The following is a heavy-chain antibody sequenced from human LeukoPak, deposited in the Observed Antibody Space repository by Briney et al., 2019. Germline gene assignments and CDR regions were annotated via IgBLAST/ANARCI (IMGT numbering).Heavy chain of an antibody. CDR1: GYTLTELS. D-gene: IGHD3-22*01. V-gene: IGHV1-24*01. Sequence: ASVKVSCKVSGYTLTELSMHWVRQAPGKGLEWMGGFDPEDGETIYARKFQGRVTMTEDTSTDTAYMELSSLRSEDTAVYYCATGAPRDYYDSSGYYEFDYWGQGTLVTVSS. CDR3: ATGAPRDYYDSSGYYEFDY. CDR2: FDPEDGET. J-gene: IGHJ4*02.